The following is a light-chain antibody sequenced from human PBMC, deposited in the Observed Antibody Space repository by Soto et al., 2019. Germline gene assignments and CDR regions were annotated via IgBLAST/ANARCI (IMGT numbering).Light chain of an antibody. Sequence: DIQMTHSPSTLSASVVDRVTITFLASQSVNKWLAWFQQKPGKVPKLLIFDASTLQTGVPSRFGGGGSGTEFTLTISSLQPDDFATYYCQQYNSWWKFGQGTKVDIK. CDR2: DAS. CDR1: QSVNKW. V-gene: IGKV1-5*01. J-gene: IGKJ1*01. CDR3: QQYNSWWK.